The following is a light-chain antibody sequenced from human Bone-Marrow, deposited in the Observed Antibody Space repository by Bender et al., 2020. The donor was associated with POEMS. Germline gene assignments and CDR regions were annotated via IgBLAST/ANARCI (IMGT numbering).Light chain of an antibody. J-gene: IGLJ1*01. CDR2: KYT. Sequence: SHELTQPPSVSVSPGQTATITCSGDTFPDQFAYWYQQKPGQAPVMAIYKYTERPSGIPERFSGSSSGTAVTLTISGVHAEDEADYYCQSADSSGTQPHVFAAGTKVT. V-gene: IGLV3-25*01. CDR3: QSADSSGTQPHV. CDR1: TFPDQF.